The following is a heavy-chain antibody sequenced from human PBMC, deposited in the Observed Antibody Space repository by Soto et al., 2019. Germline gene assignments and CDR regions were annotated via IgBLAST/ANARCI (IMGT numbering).Heavy chain of an antibody. CDR1: GDSFNDYY. D-gene: IGHD5-12*01. V-gene: IGHV1-2*04. CDR3: ARESGGATAPLDYYYFYMDV. Sequence: QVQLVQSGAEVRKPGASVTVSCRSSGDSFNDYYIHWVRQAPGQGFEWMGWINPNGGVTKYAQKFQGWVSMTRDTSIRTVYMQLSRLRSDDTAGYYWARESGGATAPLDYYYFYMDVWGTGTTVTVSS. CDR2: INPNGGVT. J-gene: IGHJ6*03.